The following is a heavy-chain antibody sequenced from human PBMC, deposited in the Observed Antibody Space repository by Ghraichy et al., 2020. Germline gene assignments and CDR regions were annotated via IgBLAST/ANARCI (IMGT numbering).Heavy chain of an antibody. CDR1: GFSLSTSGMC. J-gene: IGHJ6*02. Sequence: SGPTLVKPTQTLTLTCTFSGFSLSTSGMCVSWIRQPPGKALEWLTRIDWDDDKYYSTSLKTRLTISKETSKNQVVLTMTNMDPVETATYYCARIMRGYCSSTSCYGYYYYGMDVWGQGTTVTVSS. V-gene: IGHV2-70*11. CDR3: ARIMRGYCSSTSCYGYYYYGMDV. D-gene: IGHD2-2*01. CDR2: IDWDDDK.